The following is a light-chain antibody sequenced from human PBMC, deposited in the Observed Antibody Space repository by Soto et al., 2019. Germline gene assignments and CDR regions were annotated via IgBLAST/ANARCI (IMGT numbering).Light chain of an antibody. CDR3: QQYNSYSPT. J-gene: IGKJ1*01. V-gene: IGKV1-5*03. CDR1: HSISTW. Sequence: DIQMTQSPSTLSASAGAIVTITCWASHSISTWLAWYQQKPGKAPKLLIYKASTLERGVPSRFSGSGSGTDFTLTISSLQPDDSATYYCQQYNSYSPTFGQGTKVDNK. CDR2: KAS.